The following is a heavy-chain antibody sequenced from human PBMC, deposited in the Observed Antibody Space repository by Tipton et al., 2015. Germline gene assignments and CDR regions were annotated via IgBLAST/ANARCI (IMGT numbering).Heavy chain of an antibody. CDR1: GFTFRTYA. V-gene: IGHV3-23*01. CDR2: ISASGNTP. D-gene: IGHD2-21*01. Sequence: SLRLSCVASGFTFRTYAMHWVRQVPGKGLAWVAGISASGNTPHYADSVKGRFTISRDNSKNVVYLQMSSPRAEDSALYYCAKGGVMAAISRFDSWGQETLVTVSS. CDR3: AKGGVMAAISRFDS. J-gene: IGHJ5*01.